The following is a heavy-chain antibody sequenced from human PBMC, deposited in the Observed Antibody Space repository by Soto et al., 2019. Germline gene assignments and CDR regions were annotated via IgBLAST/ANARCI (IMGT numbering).Heavy chain of an antibody. CDR2: ISFDGAND. V-gene: IGHV3-30-3*01. CDR1: GFMFRNHA. CDR3: ARDAVDGTKMVFASQIDY. Sequence: QVYLVESGGGVVQPGRSLRLSCAASGFMFRNHAMHWVRQAPGKGLDWVAVISFDGANDFYADSVKGRFTISRDNSRNSLYLQVDSLRPEDTAVYYCARDAVDGTKMVFASQIDYWGQGALVTVSS. D-gene: IGHD2-8*01. J-gene: IGHJ4*02.